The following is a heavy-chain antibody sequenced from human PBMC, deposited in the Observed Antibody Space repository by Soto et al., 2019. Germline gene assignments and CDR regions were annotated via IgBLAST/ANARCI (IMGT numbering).Heavy chain of an antibody. V-gene: IGHV3-30-3*01. J-gene: IGHJ4*02. CDR1: GFTFSTFA. Sequence: QVQLVESGGGLVQPGKSLRLSCAASGFTFSTFAMHWVRQAPGKGLEWVALISYDGSSKYYTDSVKGRFTISRDNSKNTLYLQMNSLRAEDTAVYYCARENTDWHFDYWGQGTLVTVSS. D-gene: IGHD3-9*01. CDR3: ARENTDWHFDY. CDR2: ISYDGSSK.